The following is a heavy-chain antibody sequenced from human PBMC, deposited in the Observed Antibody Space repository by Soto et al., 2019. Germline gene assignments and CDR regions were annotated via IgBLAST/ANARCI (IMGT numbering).Heavy chain of an antibody. CDR2: IVPIYRTA. CDR1: GGTFSSYR. Sequence: SVKVSCKASGGTFSSYRINWVRQAPGQGLEWVGGIVPIYRTAEYAQKFQGRVTITADESARTSYMELRSLKSQDTAVYYCVRESGEKLSSSWGQGTLVTVSS. D-gene: IGHD6-13*01. V-gene: IGHV1-69*13. J-gene: IGHJ4*02. CDR3: VRESGEKLSSS.